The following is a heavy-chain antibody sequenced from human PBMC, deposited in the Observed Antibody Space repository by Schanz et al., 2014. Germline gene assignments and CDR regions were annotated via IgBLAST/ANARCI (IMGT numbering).Heavy chain of an antibody. J-gene: IGHJ4*02. Sequence: QGQLVQSGPAVKEPGASVKVSCEASRYTFNTYGLNWVRQAPGQGLEWMGWISAYTNNTNYAQKVQGRVTMTTGTSTGTAYMELRSLRSDDTTVYYCARDRLECAAECYSVEVFEIWGQGTLVIVSS. CDR1: RYTFNTYG. CDR2: ISAYTNNT. D-gene: IGHD2-21*01. V-gene: IGHV1-18*01. CDR3: ARDRLECAAECYSVEVFEI.